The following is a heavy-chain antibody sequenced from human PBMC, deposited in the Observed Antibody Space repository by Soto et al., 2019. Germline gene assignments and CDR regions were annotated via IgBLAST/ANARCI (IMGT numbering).Heavy chain of an antibody. CDR1: GGSISGYY. D-gene: IGHD3-22*01. J-gene: IGHJ6*02. V-gene: IGHV4-59*08. CDR3: ARRLYYDSSGFEGGGMDV. CDR2: IYYSGIT. Sequence: PSETLSLTCTVSGGSISGYYWSWIRQPPGKGLEWIGYIYYSGITNYNPSLKSRVTISVDTSKNQFSLKLSSVTAADTAVYYCARRLYYDSSGFEGGGMDVWGQGTTVT.